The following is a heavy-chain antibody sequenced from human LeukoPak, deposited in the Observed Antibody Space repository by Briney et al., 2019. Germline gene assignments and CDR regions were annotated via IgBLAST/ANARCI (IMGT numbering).Heavy chain of an antibody. CDR2: INSDGSST. CDR1: GFSFSSYW. J-gene: IGHJ3*02. V-gene: IGHV3-74*01. Sequence: PGGSLRSCCAASGFSFSSYWVHWVRQAPGKGLVWVSRINSDGSSTTYADSVKGRFTISRDNAKNTLYLQMNSLRAEDTAVYYCSTSFSSTQAFDIWGPGTMVTVSS. CDR3: STSFSSTQAFDI.